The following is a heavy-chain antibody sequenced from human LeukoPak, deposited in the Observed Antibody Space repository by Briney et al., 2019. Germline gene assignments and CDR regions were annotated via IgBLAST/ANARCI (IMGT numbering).Heavy chain of an antibody. CDR1: GYSINSGYY. J-gene: IGHJ5*02. CDR2: IYHSGST. Sequence: SETLSLTYTVSGYSINSGYYWGWIRQPPGKGLEWIGSIYHSGSTYYNPSLKSRVTISVDTSKNQFSLKLSSMTAADTAIYYCARISTQSKRFDPWGRGTLVTVSS. V-gene: IGHV4-38-2*02. CDR3: ARISTQSKRFDP.